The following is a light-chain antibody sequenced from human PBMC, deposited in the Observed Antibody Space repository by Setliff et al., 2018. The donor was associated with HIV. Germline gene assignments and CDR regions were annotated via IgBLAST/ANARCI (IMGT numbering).Light chain of an antibody. CDR3: SSYAITNTLP. CDR2: EVR. CDR1: SNDIGGYNY. Sequence: QSALAQPASVSGSPGQSITISCTGTSNDIGGYNYVSWYQQHPGKAPKLIIYEVRNRPSGFSNRFSGSKSGTTASLTISGLQAEDEADYYCSSYAITNTLPFGTGTKVTVL. J-gene: IGLJ1*01. V-gene: IGLV2-14*01.